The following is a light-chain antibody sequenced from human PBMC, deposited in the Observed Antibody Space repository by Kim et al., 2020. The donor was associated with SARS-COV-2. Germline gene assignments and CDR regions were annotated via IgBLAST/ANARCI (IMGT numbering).Light chain of an antibody. Sequence: QSALTQSRSVSGSPTQSVTISCTGTSSDVGGYSYVSWYQQHPGKAPKVMIYAVTKRPSGVPDRFSGSKSGNTASLTISGLQAQDEADYYCCSYAGRSTWVFGGGTQLTVL. CDR1: SSDVGGYSY. CDR3: CSYAGRSTWV. V-gene: IGLV2-11*01. CDR2: AVT. J-gene: IGLJ3*02.